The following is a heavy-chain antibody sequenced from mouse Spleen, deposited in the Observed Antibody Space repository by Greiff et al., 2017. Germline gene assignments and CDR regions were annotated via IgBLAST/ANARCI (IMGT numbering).Heavy chain of an antibody. CDR1: GFSLTSYG. J-gene: IGHJ4*01. D-gene: IGHD2-1*01. Sequence: VQLQQSGPGLVQPSQSLSITCTVSGFSLTSYGVHWVRQSPGKGLEWLGVIWRGGSTDYNAAFMSRLSITKDNSKSQVFFKMNSLQADDTAIYYCAKGGVTTYYYAMDYWGQGTSVTVSS. CDR3: AKGGVTTYYYAMDY. V-gene: IGHV2-5*01. CDR2: IWRGGST.